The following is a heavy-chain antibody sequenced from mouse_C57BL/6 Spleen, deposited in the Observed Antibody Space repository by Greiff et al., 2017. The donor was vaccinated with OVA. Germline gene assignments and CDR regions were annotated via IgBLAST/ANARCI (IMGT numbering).Heavy chain of an antibody. J-gene: IGHJ4*01. D-gene: IGHD2-4*01. Sequence: VKLMESGAELARPGASVKLSCKASGYTFTSYGISWVKQRTGQGLEWIGEIYPRSGNTYYNEKFKGKATLTADKSSSTAYMELRSLTSEDSAVYFCARAGYYDYEGYYAMDYWGQGTSVTVSS. V-gene: IGHV1-81*01. CDR2: IYPRSGNT. CDR3: ARAGYYDYEGYYAMDY. CDR1: GYTFTSYG.